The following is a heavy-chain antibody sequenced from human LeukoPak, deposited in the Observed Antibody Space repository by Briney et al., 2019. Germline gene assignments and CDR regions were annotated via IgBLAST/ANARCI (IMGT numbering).Heavy chain of an antibody. D-gene: IGHD1-26*01. CDR3: ATVGIVGATPWYFDY. CDR1: GYTLTELS. Sequence: GASVKVSCEVSGYTLTELSMHWVRQAPGKGLEWMGGFDPEDGETIYAQKFQGRVTMTEDTSTDTAYMELSSLRSEDTAVYYCATVGIVGATPWYFDYWGQGTLVTVSS. V-gene: IGHV1-24*01. CDR2: FDPEDGET. J-gene: IGHJ4*02.